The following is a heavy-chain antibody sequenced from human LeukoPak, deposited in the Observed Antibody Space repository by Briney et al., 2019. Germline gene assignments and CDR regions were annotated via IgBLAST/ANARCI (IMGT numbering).Heavy chain of an antibody. D-gene: IGHD6-19*01. CDR2: MYNTGST. V-gene: IGHV4-59*08. Sequence: PSETLSLTCTVSGGSISRDYWSWIRQPPGEGLEWIGYMYNTGSTNYNPSLKSRVTISVDTSKNQFSLKLSSVTAADTAVYYCARLLYSSGCYYFDCWGQGTLVTVSS. CDR1: GGSISRDY. J-gene: IGHJ4*02. CDR3: ARLLYSSGCYYFDC.